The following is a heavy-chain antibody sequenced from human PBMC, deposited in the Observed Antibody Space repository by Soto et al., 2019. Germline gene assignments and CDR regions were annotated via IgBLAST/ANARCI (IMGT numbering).Heavy chain of an antibody. Sequence: GSLRLSCAASGFTFSSYSMNWVRQAPGKGLGWVSSISSSSSYIYYADSVKGRFTVSRDNAKNSLYLQMNSLRAEDTALYYCATDGAGGYYYYYMDVWGKGTTVTVSS. CDR2: ISSSSSYI. CDR1: GFTFSSYS. D-gene: IGHD3-16*01. CDR3: ATDGAGGYYYYYMDV. J-gene: IGHJ6*03. V-gene: IGHV3-21*04.